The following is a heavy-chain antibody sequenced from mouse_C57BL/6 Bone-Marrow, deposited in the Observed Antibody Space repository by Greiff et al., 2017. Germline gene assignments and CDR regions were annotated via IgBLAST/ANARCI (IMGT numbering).Heavy chain of an antibody. V-gene: IGHV1-15*01. CDR2: IDPETGGT. CDR3: ARRGDIGNSAMDY. CDR1: GYTFTDYE. D-gene: IGHD3-1*01. J-gene: IGHJ4*01. Sequence: QVQLQQSGAELVRPGASVTLSCKASGYTFTDYEMHWVKQTPVHGLEWIGAIDPETGGTAYNQKFKGKAILTADKSSSTAYMQLSSLTSEDSAVYYCARRGDIGNSAMDYWGQGTSVTVSS.